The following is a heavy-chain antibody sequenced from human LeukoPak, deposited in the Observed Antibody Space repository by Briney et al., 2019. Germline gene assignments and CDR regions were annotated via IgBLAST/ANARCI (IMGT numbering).Heavy chain of an antibody. CDR1: GFTFSSYA. Sequence: GGSLRLSCAASGFTFSSYAMSWVRQAPGKGLAWVSAISGSRGSTYYADSVKGRFTISRDNSKNTLYLQMNSLRAEDTAVYYCAAELRVAGISYFDYWGQGTLVTVSS. CDR2: ISGSRGST. CDR3: AAELRVAGISYFDY. J-gene: IGHJ4*02. D-gene: IGHD6-19*01. V-gene: IGHV3-23*01.